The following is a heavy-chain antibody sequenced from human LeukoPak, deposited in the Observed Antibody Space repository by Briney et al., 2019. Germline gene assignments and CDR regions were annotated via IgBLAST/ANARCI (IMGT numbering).Heavy chain of an antibody. D-gene: IGHD6-13*01. V-gene: IGHV1-2*02. CDR3: ARGGIATNWFDP. Sequence: ASVKVSCKASGYTFTGYYMHWVRQAPGQGLEYMGWINPNSGDTNYEQKFQGRVTMTRDTSIRTAYMEMNRLRSDDTGVYCCARGGIATNWFDPWGQGTLVTVSS. J-gene: IGHJ5*02. CDR1: GYTFTGYY. CDR2: INPNSGDT.